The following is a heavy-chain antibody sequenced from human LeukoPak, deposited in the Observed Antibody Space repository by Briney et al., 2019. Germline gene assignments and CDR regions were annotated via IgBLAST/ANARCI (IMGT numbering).Heavy chain of an antibody. D-gene: IGHD3-9*01. V-gene: IGHV3-33*01. J-gene: IGHJ4*02. CDR2: IWYDGSNK. CDR3: ARWDYDILTGYYSPLDY. Sequence: GGSLRLSCAASGFTFSSYGMHWVRQAPGKGLEWVAVIWYDGSNKYCADSVKGRFTISRDNSKNTLYLQMNSLRAEDTAVYYCARWDYDILTGYYSPLDYWGQGTLVTVSS. CDR1: GFTFSSYG.